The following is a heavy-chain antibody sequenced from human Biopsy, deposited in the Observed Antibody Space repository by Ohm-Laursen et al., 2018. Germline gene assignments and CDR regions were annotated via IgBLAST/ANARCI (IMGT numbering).Heavy chain of an antibody. Sequence: SVKVSCKASGFTFSSSAVQWVRQARGQRLEWIGWIVVGSGHTNYAQKFQERVTITRDMSTSTAYMELTSLRSEDTAVYYCAATSTRYYYYYAMDVWDQGTTITVSS. CDR1: GFTFSSSA. CDR3: AATSTRYYYYYAMDV. J-gene: IGHJ6*02. V-gene: IGHV1-58*01. CDR2: IVVGSGHT.